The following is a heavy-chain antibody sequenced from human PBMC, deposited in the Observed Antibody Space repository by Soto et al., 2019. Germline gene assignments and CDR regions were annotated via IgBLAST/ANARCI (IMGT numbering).Heavy chain of an antibody. V-gene: IGHV1-69*02. J-gene: IGHJ5*02. CDR3: ARASSAFPRYWFDP. CDR1: GGTFSSYT. CDR2: IIPILGIA. Sequence: QVQLVQSGAEVKKPGSSVKVSCKASGGTFSSYTISWVRQAPGQGLEWMGRIIPILGIANYAQKFQGRGTITADKSTSTAYMELSSLRSEDTAVYYCARASSAFPRYWFDPWGQGTLVTVSS. D-gene: IGHD2-15*01.